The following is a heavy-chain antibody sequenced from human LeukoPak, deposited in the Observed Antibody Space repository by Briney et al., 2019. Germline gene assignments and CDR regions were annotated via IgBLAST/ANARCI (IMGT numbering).Heavy chain of an antibody. CDR1: GGTFSSYT. Sequence: APVKVSCKASGGTFSSYTISWVRQAPGQGLEWMGRIIPILGIANYAQKFQGRVTITADKSTSTAYMELSSLRSEDTAVYYCARDRPVVDILFIWGQGTLVTVSS. CDR3: ARDRPVVDILFI. D-gene: IGHD3-9*01. J-gene: IGHJ4*02. V-gene: IGHV1-69*04. CDR2: IIPILGIA.